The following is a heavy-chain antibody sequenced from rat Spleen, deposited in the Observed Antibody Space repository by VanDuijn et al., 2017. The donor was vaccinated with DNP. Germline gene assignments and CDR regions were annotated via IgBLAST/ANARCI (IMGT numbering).Heavy chain of an antibody. J-gene: IGHJ2*01. CDR2: ISYDGGST. CDR1: GFTFSNYY. CDR3: TTEGGGY. D-gene: IGHD1-11*01. Sequence: EVQLVESGGGLVQPGRSMKLSCAASGFTFSNYYMAWVRQAPTKGLEWVAYISYDGGSTYYRDPVKGRFTISRDNAKSTLYLQMDSLRSEDTATYYCTTEGGGYWGQGVMVTVSS. V-gene: IGHV5-20*01.